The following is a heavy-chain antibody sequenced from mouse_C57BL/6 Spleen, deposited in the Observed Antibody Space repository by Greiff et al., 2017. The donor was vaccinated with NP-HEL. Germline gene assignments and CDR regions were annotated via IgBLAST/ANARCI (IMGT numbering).Heavy chain of an antibody. V-gene: IGHV1-26*01. CDR1: GYTFTDYY. Sequence: VQLQQSGPELVKPGASVKISCKASGYTFTDYYMNWVKQSHGKSLEWIGDINPNNGGTSYNQKFKGKATLTVDKSSSTAYMELRSLTSEDSAVYYCARLLLGNYAMDYWGQGTSVTVSS. D-gene: IGHD1-1*01. CDR2: INPNNGGT. CDR3: ARLLLGNYAMDY. J-gene: IGHJ4*01.